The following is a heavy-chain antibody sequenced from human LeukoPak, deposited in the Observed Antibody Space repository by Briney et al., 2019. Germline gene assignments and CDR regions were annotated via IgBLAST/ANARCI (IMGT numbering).Heavy chain of an antibody. D-gene: IGHD3-10*01. CDR2: TRNKANRYTT. CDR1: GFTLSDHY. Sequence: GGSLRLSCAASGFTLSDHYMDWVRQAPGKGLEWVGRTRNKANRYTTEYAASVKGRLTISRDDSKNSLYLQINSLKTEGTAVYYCTRGGRYLPLDIWGQGTMVTVSS. J-gene: IGHJ3*02. V-gene: IGHV3-72*01. CDR3: TRGGRYLPLDI.